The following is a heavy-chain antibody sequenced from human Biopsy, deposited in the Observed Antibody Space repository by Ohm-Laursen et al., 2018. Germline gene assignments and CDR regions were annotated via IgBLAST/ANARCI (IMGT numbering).Heavy chain of an antibody. J-gene: IGHJ4*02. V-gene: IGHV1-18*01. CDR1: GATFSNYA. D-gene: IGHD3-3*01. CDR2: ISAYNGNT. Sequence: ESSVKVSCKASGATFSNYAINWLRQAPGQGLEWMGWISAYNGNTNYAQKLQGRVTMTTDTSTSAAYMELRSLRSDDTAVYYCARCSTPYYDFWSGYQPTYYFDYWGQGTLVTVSS. CDR3: ARCSTPYYDFWSGYQPTYYFDY.